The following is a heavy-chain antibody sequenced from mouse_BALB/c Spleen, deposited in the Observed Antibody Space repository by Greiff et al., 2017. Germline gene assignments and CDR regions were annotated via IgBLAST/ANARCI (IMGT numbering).Heavy chain of an antibody. V-gene: IGHV1-18*01. J-gene: IGHJ4*01. CDR2: INPYNGGT. CDR3: ARGYGNYVRLDYYAMDY. Sequence: EVQLQQSGPELVKPGASMKISCKASGYSFTGYTMNWVKQSHGKNLEWIGLINPYNGGTSYNQKFKGKATLTVDKSSSTAYMELLSLTSEDSAVYYCARGYGNYVRLDYYAMDYWGQGTSVTVSS. CDR1: GYSFTGYT. D-gene: IGHD2-1*01.